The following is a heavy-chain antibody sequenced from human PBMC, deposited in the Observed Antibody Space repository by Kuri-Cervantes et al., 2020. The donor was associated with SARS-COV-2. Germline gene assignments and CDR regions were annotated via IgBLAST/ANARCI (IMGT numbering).Heavy chain of an antibody. CDR3: ARASTSFDD. CDR2: VYYDGTT. Sequence: GSLRLSCSVSGGSINSYYWSWIRQAPGKGLEWLGHVYYDGTTNYNPSLKRRATISLATSKSQFFLQLDSVTAADTAVYFCARASTSFDDWGRGPRSPSPQ. V-gene: IGHV4-59*01. D-gene: IGHD4-11*01. J-gene: IGHJ4*02. CDR1: GGSINSYY.